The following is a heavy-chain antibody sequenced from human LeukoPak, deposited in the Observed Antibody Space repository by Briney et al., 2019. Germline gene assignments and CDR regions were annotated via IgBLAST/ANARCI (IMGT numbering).Heavy chain of an antibody. V-gene: IGHV3-21*01. CDR3: ARALRYFDWLSTSPEYNWFDP. CDR2: ITSSGSYI. Sequence: PGGSLRLSCAASGFTFSRYRMNWVRQAPGKGLEWVSSITSSGSYIYYADSVKGRFTISRDNAKNLLYLQMNSLRAEDTAVYYCARALRYFDWLSTSPEYNWFDPWGQGTLVTVSS. D-gene: IGHD3-9*01. J-gene: IGHJ5*02. CDR1: GFTFSRYR.